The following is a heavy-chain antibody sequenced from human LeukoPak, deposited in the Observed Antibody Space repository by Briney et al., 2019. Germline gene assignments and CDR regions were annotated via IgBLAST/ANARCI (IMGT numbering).Heavy chain of an antibody. Sequence: GGSLRLSCAASGFTISSKYMSWVRQAPGKGLEWISVIYSGGRTRYADSVKGRFTISRDNSKNTLYLQMNSLRSEDTAVYYCARERAVAGLFDYWGQGTLVTVSS. CDR1: GFTISSKY. CDR2: IYSGGRT. V-gene: IGHV3-66*01. CDR3: ARERAVAGLFDY. J-gene: IGHJ4*02. D-gene: IGHD6-19*01.